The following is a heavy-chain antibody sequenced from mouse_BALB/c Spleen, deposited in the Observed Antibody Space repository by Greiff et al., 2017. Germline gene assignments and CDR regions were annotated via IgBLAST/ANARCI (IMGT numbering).Heavy chain of an antibody. Sequence: VQVVESGPGLVAPSQSLSITCTVSGFSLTSYGVHWVRQPPGKGLEWLGVIWAGGSTNYNSALMSRLSISKDNSKSQVFLKMNSLQTDDTAMYYCARDSSYESGAMDYWGQGTSVTVSS. J-gene: IGHJ4*01. CDR1: GFSLTSYG. D-gene: IGHD2-10*01. V-gene: IGHV2-9*02. CDR3: ARDSSYESGAMDY. CDR2: IWAGGST.